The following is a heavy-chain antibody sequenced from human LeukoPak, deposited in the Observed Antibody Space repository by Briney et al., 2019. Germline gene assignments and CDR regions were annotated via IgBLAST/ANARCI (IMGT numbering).Heavy chain of an antibody. CDR2: INSDGSST. V-gene: IGHV3-74*01. CDR1: GFTFSSYW. CDR3: ARDKPIVF. Sequence: GGSLKLSCAASGFTFSSYWMHWVRQAPGKGLVRVSRINSDGSSTSYADSVKGRFTISRDNAKNTLYLQMNSLRAEDTAVYYCARDKPIVFWGQGTLVTVSS. J-gene: IGHJ4*02. D-gene: IGHD1-26*01.